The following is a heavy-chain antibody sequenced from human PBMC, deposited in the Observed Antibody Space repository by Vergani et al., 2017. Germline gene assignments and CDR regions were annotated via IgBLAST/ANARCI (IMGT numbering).Heavy chain of an antibody. Sequence: QLQLQESGPGLVKPSETLSLTCTVPGGSISSSSYYWGWIRQPPGKGLEWIGSIYYSGSTYYNPSLKSRVTISVDTSKNQFSLKLSSVTAADTAVYYCARLAILGDTAYGPDAFDIWGQGTMVTVSS. CDR1: GGSISSSSYY. CDR2: IYYSGST. CDR3: ARLAILGDTAYGPDAFDI. J-gene: IGHJ3*02. D-gene: IGHD5-18*01. V-gene: IGHV4-39*01.